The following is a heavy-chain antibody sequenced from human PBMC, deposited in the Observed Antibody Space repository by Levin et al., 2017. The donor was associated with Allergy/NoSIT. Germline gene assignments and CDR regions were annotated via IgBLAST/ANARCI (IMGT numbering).Heavy chain of an antibody. CDR2: IWDDGYKK. D-gene: IGHD5-12*01. Sequence: GESLKISCAASGFTFSSYGMHWVRQAPGKGLEWVAVIWDDGYKKYYADSVKGRFTISRDNSKNTLYLQMNSLRAADTAVYYCARVLRFYYYYYMDGWGKGTTVTVSS. CDR1: GFTFSSYG. J-gene: IGHJ6*03. V-gene: IGHV3-33*01. CDR3: ARVLRFYYYYYMDG.